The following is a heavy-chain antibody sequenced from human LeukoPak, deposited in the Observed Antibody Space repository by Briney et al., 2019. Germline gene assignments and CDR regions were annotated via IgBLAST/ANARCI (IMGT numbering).Heavy chain of an antibody. J-gene: IGHJ4*02. CDR2: IWYDGSNK. D-gene: IGHD4-17*01. CDR1: GFTFSNYG. V-gene: IGHV3-33*01. Sequence: GGSLRLSCAASGFTFSNYGMHRVRQAPGKGLKWVAAIWYDGSNKYYGDSVKGRFTISRDNSKNTLYLQMSSLRAEDTAAYYCARAGYGDPHFDFWGQGTLVTVSS. CDR3: ARAGYGDPHFDF.